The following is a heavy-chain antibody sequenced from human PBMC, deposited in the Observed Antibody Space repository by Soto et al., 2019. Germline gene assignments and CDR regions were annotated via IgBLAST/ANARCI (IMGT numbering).Heavy chain of an antibody. Sequence: PSETLSLTCTVSGGSISSGDYYWSWIRQPPGKGLEWIGYIYYSGSTYYNPSLKSRVTISVDTSKNQFSLKLSSVTAADTAVYYCARRSTVTTRAYYYYMDVWGKGTTVTVS. CDR2: IYYSGST. V-gene: IGHV4-30-4*01. CDR1: GGSISSGDYY. J-gene: IGHJ6*03. CDR3: ARRSTVTTRAYYYYMDV. D-gene: IGHD4-17*01.